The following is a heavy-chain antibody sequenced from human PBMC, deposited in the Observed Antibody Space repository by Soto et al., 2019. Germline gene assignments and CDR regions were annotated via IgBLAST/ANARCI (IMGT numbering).Heavy chain of an antibody. CDR1: GFTFSSYA. V-gene: IGHV3-30-3*01. Sequence: QVQLVESGGGVVQPGRALRLSCAASGFTFSSYAMHWFRQAPGKGLEGVAVISYDVSNKYYADSGKGRFTISRDNCRNTLHLQMKSLRVEDTDVYSCTRGVWGSKGLYYCDFLGQGTLVTVSS. CDR2: ISYDVSNK. J-gene: IGHJ4*02. CDR3: TRGVWGSKGLYYCDF. D-gene: IGHD7-27*01.